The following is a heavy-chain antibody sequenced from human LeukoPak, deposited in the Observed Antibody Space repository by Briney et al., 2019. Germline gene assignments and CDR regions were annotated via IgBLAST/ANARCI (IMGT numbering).Heavy chain of an antibody. D-gene: IGHD5-18*01. CDR3: AKDIQYSYGTGLDY. Sequence: PGGSLRLSCAASEFSLSKYWMSWVRQAPEQGLEWVANINQDVSEKYYVDSVKGRFTISRDNAKNSLYLQMNSLRAEDTALYYCAKDIQYSYGTGLDYWGQGTLVTVSS. V-gene: IGHV3-7*03. CDR2: INQDVSEK. J-gene: IGHJ4*02. CDR1: EFSLSKYW.